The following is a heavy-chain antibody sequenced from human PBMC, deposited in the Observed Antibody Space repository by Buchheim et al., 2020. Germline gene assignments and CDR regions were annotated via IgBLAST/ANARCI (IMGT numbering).Heavy chain of an antibody. D-gene: IGHD3-9*01. Sequence: EVQLVESGGDLVQPGGSLRLSCEVSGFTFSNYHMNWVRQAPGKGLEWVSYISSSSTTTKYAGSVEGRFTISRDNAKNSLYLQMNSLRVEDTAVYYCARDHHDILSRYGPDGIGYWGQGTL. V-gene: IGHV3-48*01. CDR2: ISSSSTTT. CDR1: GFTFSNYH. CDR3: ARDHHDILSRYGPDGIGY. J-gene: IGHJ4*02.